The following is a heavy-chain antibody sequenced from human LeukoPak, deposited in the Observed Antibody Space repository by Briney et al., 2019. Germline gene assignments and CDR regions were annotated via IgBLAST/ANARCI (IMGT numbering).Heavy chain of an antibody. CDR1: GFTVSSNY. CDR3: ASQDSGYDPSQFDY. V-gene: IGHV3-53*01. CDR2: IYSGGST. Sequence: PGGSLRLACAASGFTVSSNYMSWVRQAPGKGLEWVSVIYSGGSTYYADSVKGRFTISRDNSKNTLYLQMNSLRGEDTAVYYCASQDSGYDPSQFDYWGQGTLVTVSS. J-gene: IGHJ4*02. D-gene: IGHD5-12*01.